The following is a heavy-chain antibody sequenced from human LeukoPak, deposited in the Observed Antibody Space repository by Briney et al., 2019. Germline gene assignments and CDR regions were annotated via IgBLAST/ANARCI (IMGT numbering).Heavy chain of an antibody. J-gene: IGHJ3*02. CDR3: ARDLRDYGGNSHAFDI. Sequence: SETLSLTCTVSGGSISSGGYYWSWIRQHPGKGLEWIGYIYYSGSTYYNPSLKSRVTISVDTSKNQFSLKLSSVTAADTAVYYCARDLRDYGGNSHAFDISGQGTMVTVSS. CDR1: GGSISSGGYY. CDR2: IYYSGST. D-gene: IGHD4-23*01. V-gene: IGHV4-31*03.